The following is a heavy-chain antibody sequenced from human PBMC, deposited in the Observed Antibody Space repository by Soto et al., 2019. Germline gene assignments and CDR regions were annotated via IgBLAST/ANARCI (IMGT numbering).Heavy chain of an antibody. CDR3: AKGNTCSSTSCPLEYFDY. CDR1: GFTFSSYG. V-gene: IGHV3-30*18. CDR2: ISYDGSNK. D-gene: IGHD2-2*01. Sequence: GGSLRLSCAASGFTFSSYGMHWVRQAPGKGLEWVAVISYDGSNKYYADSVKGRFTISRDNSKNTLYLQMNSLRAEDTAVYYCAKGNTCSSTSCPLEYFDYWGQGTLVTVSS. J-gene: IGHJ4*02.